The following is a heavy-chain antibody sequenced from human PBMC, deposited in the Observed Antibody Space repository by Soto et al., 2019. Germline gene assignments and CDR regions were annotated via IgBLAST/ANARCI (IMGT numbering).Heavy chain of an antibody. CDR2: INHSGST. J-gene: IGHJ6*02. CDR1: GGSFSGYY. CDR3: ARTPTRIMVRGVRSDHYYGRAV. V-gene: IGHV4-34*01. D-gene: IGHD3-10*01. Sequence: SETLSLTCAVYGGSFSGYYWSWIRQPPGKGLEWIGEINHSGSTNYNPSLKSRVTISVDTSKNQFSLKLSSVTAADTAVYYCARTPTRIMVRGVRSDHYYGRAVGAQGTTVPASS.